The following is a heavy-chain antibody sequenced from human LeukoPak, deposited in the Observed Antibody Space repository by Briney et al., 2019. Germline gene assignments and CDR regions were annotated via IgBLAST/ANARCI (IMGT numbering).Heavy chain of an antibody. CDR1: GYTFTNFA. D-gene: IGHD6-19*01. V-gene: IGHV1-3*01. CDR3: ARRVRWYSSGWGRYFDY. J-gene: IGHJ4*02. Sequence: ASVKVSCKASGYTFTNFAMHWVRQAPGQRPEWMGWINAGNGNKKYSQKFQGRVTITRDTSTSTVYMELSSLRSEVTAVYYCARRVRWYSSGWGRYFDYWGQGTLVTVSS. CDR2: INAGNGNK.